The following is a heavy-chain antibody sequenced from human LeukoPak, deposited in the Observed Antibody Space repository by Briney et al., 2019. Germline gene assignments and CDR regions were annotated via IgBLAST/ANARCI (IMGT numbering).Heavy chain of an antibody. Sequence: GASVKVSCKASGYTFTGYYMHWVRQAPGQGLEWMGWINPNSGGTNYAQKFQGRVTMTRDTSISTAYMELSRLKSDDTAVYYCARDWYYYDSSGPGYWGQGTLVTVSS. D-gene: IGHD3-22*01. J-gene: IGHJ4*02. CDR2: INPNSGGT. CDR3: ARDWYYYDSSGPGY. CDR1: GYTFTGYY. V-gene: IGHV1-2*02.